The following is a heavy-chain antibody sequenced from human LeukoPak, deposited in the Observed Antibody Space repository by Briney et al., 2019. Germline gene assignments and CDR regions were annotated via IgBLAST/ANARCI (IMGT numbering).Heavy chain of an antibody. V-gene: IGHV1-18*01. CDR1: GYTFTTYS. CDR3: ARGYSSGRDYYFDY. Sequence: ASVKVSCKASGYTFTTYSVNWVRQAPGQGLEWMGWISGYSGNTNYAQKLQGRVTMTTDTSTSTAYMELRSLRPDDTAIYYCARGYSSGRDYYFDYWGQGTLVTVSS. D-gene: IGHD6-19*01. CDR2: ISGYSGNT. J-gene: IGHJ4*02.